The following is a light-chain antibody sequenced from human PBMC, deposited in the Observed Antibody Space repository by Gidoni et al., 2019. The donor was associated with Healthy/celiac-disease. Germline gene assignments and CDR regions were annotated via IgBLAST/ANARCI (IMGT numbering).Light chain of an antibody. CDR2: NAS. Sequence: EIVLTQSPATLSLSPGGRATLSCRASQSVSSYLAWYQQKPGQAPRLLIYNASNRATGIPARFSGSGSGTDFTLTISSLEPEDFAVYYCQQRNNWPPEVTFXGXTKVEIK. CDR3: QQRNNWPPEVT. CDR1: QSVSSY. V-gene: IGKV3-11*01. J-gene: IGKJ4*01.